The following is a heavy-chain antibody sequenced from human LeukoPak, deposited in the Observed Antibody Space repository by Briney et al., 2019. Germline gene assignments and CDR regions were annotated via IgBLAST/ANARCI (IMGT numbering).Heavy chain of an antibody. J-gene: IGHJ3*02. CDR3: ARDQYYYGSDTDAFDI. D-gene: IGHD3-10*01. Sequence: SETLSLTCTVSGGSISSDGYYWSWIRQHPGKGLEWIGYIYYSGSTYYNPSLKSRVTISVDTSKNQFSLKLSSVTAADTAVYYCARDQYYYGSDTDAFDIWGQGTMVTVSS. V-gene: IGHV4-31*03. CDR1: GGSISSDGYY. CDR2: IYYSGST.